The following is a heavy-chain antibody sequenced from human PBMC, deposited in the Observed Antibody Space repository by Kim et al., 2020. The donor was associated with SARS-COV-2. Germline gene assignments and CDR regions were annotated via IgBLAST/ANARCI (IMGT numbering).Heavy chain of an antibody. CDR2: IRDKANTYAT. Sequence: GGSLRLSCAASGFTISASTIHWVRQASGKGLEWVGRIRDKANTYATAYAASVEGRFTVSRDDSKNTAYLEMNTLKTEDTAIYYCLSTVTTGYWGQGTQVTVSS. V-gene: IGHV3-73*01. CDR1: GFTISAST. J-gene: IGHJ4*02. D-gene: IGHD4-17*01. CDR3: LSTVTTGY.